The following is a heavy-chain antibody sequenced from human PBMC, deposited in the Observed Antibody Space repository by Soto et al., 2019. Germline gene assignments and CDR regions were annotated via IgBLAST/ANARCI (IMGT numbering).Heavy chain of an antibody. CDR3: ARLGGYYQAFDS. J-gene: IGHJ4*02. V-gene: IGHV4-59*08. CDR1: GGSFSDDY. D-gene: IGHD3-22*01. CDR2: IYYTGTT. Sequence: SETLSLTCAVYGGSFSDDYWSWIRQPPGKGLEWIGYIYYTGTTNYNPSLKSRVTISLDTSKNQFSLKLSSVTAADTAFYYCARLGGYYQAFDSWGQGTLVTVSS.